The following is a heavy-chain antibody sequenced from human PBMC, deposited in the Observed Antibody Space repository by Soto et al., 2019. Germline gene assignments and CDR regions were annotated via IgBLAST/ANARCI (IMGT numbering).Heavy chain of an antibody. V-gene: IGHV3-48*01. CDR2: ISSSSSTI. CDR1: GFTFSSYS. Sequence: GGSLRLSCAASGFTFSSYSMNWVRQAPGKGLEWVSYISSSSSTIYYADSVKGRFTISRDNAKNSLYLQMNSLRAEDTAVYYCARDGEYCSGGSCYGAYFDYWGQGTLVTVSS. D-gene: IGHD2-15*01. CDR3: ARDGEYCSGGSCYGAYFDY. J-gene: IGHJ4*02.